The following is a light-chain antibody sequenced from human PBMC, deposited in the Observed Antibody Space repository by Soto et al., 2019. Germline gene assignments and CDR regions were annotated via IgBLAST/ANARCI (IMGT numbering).Light chain of an antibody. J-gene: IGKJ4*01. CDR3: QQGNSFPLP. CDR2: SAS. CDR1: QAISSL. V-gene: IGKV1-12*01. Sequence: DIQMTQSPSSVSASVGDRVTITCRASQAISSLLAWFQQKPGEAPRLLIYSASSLHSGVPSRFSGSGSGTDFTLTISSLQPEDFATYYCQQGNSFPLPFGGGTKVEIK.